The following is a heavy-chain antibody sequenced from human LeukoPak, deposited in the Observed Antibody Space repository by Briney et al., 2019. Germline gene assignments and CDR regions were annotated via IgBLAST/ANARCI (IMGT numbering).Heavy chain of an antibody. V-gene: IGHV3-30*04. Sequence: GGSLRLSCAASGFTFSTYAMRWVRQAPGKGLEWVAVISYDGSSKYYADSVKGRFTISRDNSKNTLYLQMNSLRAEDTAVYYCARARSSYGYGDAFDIWGQGTMVTVSS. J-gene: IGHJ3*02. D-gene: IGHD5-18*01. CDR3: ARARSSYGYGDAFDI. CDR2: ISYDGSSK. CDR1: GFTFSTYA.